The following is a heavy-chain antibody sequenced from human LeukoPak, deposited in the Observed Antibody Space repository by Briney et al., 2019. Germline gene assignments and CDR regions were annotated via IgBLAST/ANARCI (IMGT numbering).Heavy chain of an antibody. J-gene: IGHJ4*02. CDR3: ARDGGRLYY. CDR1: GLTLSSST. V-gene: IGHV3-7*03. D-gene: IGHD3-16*01. Sequence: GGSLRLSCAASGLTLSSSTMCWGCQGPGKGLGWVSNIREDGSEKHYVDSVKGRVTISRDNAKNSLYLQMNSLRAEDTAVYHCARDGGRLYYWGQGTLVTVSS. CDR2: IREDGSEK.